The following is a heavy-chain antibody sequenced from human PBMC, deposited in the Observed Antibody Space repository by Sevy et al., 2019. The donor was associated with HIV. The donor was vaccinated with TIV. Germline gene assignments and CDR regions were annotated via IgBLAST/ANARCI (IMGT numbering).Heavy chain of an antibody. CDR1: GFRFGSHA. V-gene: IGHV3-23*01. Sequence: GGALRLSCVVSGFRFGSHAMSWVRQAPGKGLEWVSGMSGRGDSRGYADSLKGRFTISGDNSKNTVYLQMNCMRAEDTALYYCAKDVPDQSCYDDFWSESPCFDYWGRGTPVTVSS. D-gene: IGHD3-3*01. CDR3: AKDVPDQSCYDDFWSESPCFDY. J-gene: IGHJ4*01. CDR2: MSGRGDSR.